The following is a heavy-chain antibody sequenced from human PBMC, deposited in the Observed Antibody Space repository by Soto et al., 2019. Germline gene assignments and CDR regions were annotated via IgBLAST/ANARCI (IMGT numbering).Heavy chain of an antibody. J-gene: IGHJ4*02. CDR2: INHSGST. CDR3: ARVPVVVVAATPAAEKYYFDY. V-gene: IGHV4-34*01. Sequence: SETLSLTCGVFGGNFSGYYWSWILQPPGKGLEWIGEINHSGSTNYNPSLKSRVTISVDTSKNQFSLKLSSVTAADTAVYYCARVPVVVVAATPAAEKYYFDYWGQGTLVTVSS. CDR1: GGNFSGYY. D-gene: IGHD2-15*01.